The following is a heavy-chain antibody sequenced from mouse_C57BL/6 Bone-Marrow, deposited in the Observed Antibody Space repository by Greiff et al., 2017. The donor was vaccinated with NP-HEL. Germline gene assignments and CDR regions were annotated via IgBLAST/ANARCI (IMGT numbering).Heavy chain of an antibody. CDR1: GFPITSGYY. CDR2: IPHSGET. CDR3: AGASYGTWYFDV. J-gene: IGHJ1*03. V-gene: IGHV12-3*01. Sequence: QVQLKESGPGLVKPSQSLFLTCSITGFPITSGYYWIWIRQSPGKPLEWMGYIPHSGETFYNPSLQSPISITRETSKNQFFLQLNSVTTEDTAMYYCAGASYGTWYFDVWGTGTTVTVSS. D-gene: IGHD2-1*01.